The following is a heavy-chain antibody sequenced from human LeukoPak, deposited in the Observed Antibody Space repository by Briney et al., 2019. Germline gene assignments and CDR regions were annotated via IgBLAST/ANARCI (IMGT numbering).Heavy chain of an antibody. D-gene: IGHD6-19*01. CDR2: ICYSGST. Sequence: SETLSLTCTVSGVSISSSSYDWGWLRQPPGKGLERIGSICYSGSTYYNPSLKSRVTISVDTSKNQFSLKLSSVTAAYTAVYYCARHPLYRNIAVAGTVDYWGQGTLVTVSS. V-gene: IGHV4-39*01. CDR1: GVSISSSSYD. J-gene: IGHJ4*02. CDR3: ARHPLYRNIAVAGTVDY.